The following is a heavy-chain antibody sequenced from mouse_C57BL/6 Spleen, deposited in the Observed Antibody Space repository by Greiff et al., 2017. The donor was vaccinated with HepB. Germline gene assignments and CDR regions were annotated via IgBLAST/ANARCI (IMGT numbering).Heavy chain of an antibody. CDR3: ARRGITGYFDY. D-gene: IGHD1-1*01. CDR1: GFTFSDYY. J-gene: IGHJ2*01. Sequence: EVQVVESEGGLVQPGRSMKLSCTASGFTFSDYYMAWVRQVPEKGLEWVANINYDGSSTYYLDSLKSRFIISRDNAKNILYLQMSSLKSEDTATYYCARRGITGYFDYWGQGTTLTVSS. CDR2: INYDGSST. V-gene: IGHV5-16*01.